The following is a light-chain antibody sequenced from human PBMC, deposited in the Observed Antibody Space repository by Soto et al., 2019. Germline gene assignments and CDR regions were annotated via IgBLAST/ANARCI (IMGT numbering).Light chain of an antibody. J-gene: IGLJ1*01. Sequence: QSVLTQPASVSGSPGQSITISCTGTSSDVGGYNYVSWYQQHPGKAPKLMIYDVSNRPSGVSNRFSGSKSSNTASLTISGPQAEDEADYSGSSYKSSSILFVLGTGTKVPVL. CDR1: SSDVGGYNY. CDR2: DVS. CDR3: SSYKSSSILFV. V-gene: IGLV2-14*01.